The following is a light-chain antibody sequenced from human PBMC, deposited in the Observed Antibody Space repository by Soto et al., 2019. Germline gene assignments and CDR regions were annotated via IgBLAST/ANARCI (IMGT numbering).Light chain of an antibody. CDR2: GAS. CDR3: QQYGSSPPWT. J-gene: IGKJ1*01. CDR1: QSVSSSY. V-gene: IGKV3-20*01. Sequence: EMVWTHSPGTLSLSPGERATLSCRASQSVSSSYLAWYQQKPGQAPRLLIYGASSRATGIPDRFSGSGSGTDVTLTISRLEPEDFAVYYCQQYGSSPPWTFGQGTKVDIK.